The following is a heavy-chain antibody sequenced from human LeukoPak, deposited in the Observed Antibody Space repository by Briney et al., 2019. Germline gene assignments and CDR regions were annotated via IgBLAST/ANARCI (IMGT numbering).Heavy chain of an antibody. V-gene: IGHV4-34*01. CDR2: INHSGST. J-gene: IGHJ3*02. CDR1: GGSFSGYY. Sequence: SETLSLTCAVYGGSFSGYYWSWIRQPPGKGLEWIGEINHSGSTNYNPSLKSRVTISVDTSKNQFSLKLSFVTAADTAVYYCARGGYDFWSGYYSDAFDIWGQGTTVTVSS. D-gene: IGHD3-3*01. CDR3: ARGGYDFWSGYYSDAFDI.